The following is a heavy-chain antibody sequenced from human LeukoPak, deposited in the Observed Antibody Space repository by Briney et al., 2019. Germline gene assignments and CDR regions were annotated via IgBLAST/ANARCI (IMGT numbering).Heavy chain of an antibody. Sequence: GGSLRLSCEGSGFTFSNYAMHWVRQAPGKGLEWVSGISWNSGSIGYADSVKGRFTISRDNAKNSLYLQMSSLRAEDTALYYCAKSRGYYYYYGMDVWGQGTTVTVSS. CDR2: ISWNSGSI. CDR3: AKSRGYYYYYGMDV. CDR1: GFTFSNYA. V-gene: IGHV3-9*01. D-gene: IGHD3-10*01. J-gene: IGHJ6*02.